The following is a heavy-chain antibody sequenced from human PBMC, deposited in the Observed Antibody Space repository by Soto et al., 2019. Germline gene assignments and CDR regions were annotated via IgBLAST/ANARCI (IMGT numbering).Heavy chain of an antibody. CDR1: GGTFSSYA. J-gene: IGHJ3*02. Sequence: GASVEVSCKASGGTFSSYAISWVRQAPGQGLEWMGGIIPIFGTANYAQKFQGRVTITADESTSTAYMELSSLRSEDTAVYYCARDLEGGAARPLAFDIWGQGTMVTVSS. CDR2: IIPIFGTA. V-gene: IGHV1-69*13. D-gene: IGHD6-6*01. CDR3: ARDLEGGAARPLAFDI.